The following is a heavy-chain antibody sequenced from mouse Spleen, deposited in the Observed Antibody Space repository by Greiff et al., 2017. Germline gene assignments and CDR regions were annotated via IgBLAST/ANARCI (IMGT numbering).Heavy chain of an antibody. CDR3: ARDRGVRQTYAMDY. D-gene: IGHD2-14*01. CDR2: ISDGGSYT. V-gene: IGHV5-4*02. J-gene: IGHJ4*01. CDR1: GFTFSDYY. Sequence: EVKLVESGGGLVKPGGSLKLSCAASGFTFSDYYMYWVRQTPEKRLEWVATISDGGSYTYYPDSVKGRFTISRDNAKNNLYLQMSSLKSEDTAMYYCARDRGVRQTYAMDYWGQGTSVTVSS.